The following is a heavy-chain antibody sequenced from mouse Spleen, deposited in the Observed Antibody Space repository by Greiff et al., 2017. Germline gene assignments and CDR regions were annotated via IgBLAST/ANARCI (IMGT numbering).Heavy chain of an antibody. CDR2: IYPGSGST. J-gene: IGHJ4*01. V-gene: IGHV1-55*01. Sequence: VKLQQPGAELVKPGASVKMSCKASGYTFTSYWITWVKQRPGQGLEWIGDIYPGSGSTNYNEKFKSKATLTVDTSSSTAYMQLSSLTSEDSAVYYCARRRLGLYYAMDYWGQGTSVTVSS. D-gene: IGHD4-1*01. CDR1: GYTFTSYW. CDR3: ARRRLGLYYAMDY.